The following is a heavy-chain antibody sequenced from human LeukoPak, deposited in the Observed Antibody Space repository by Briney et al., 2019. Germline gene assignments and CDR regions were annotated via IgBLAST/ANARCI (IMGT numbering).Heavy chain of an antibody. D-gene: IGHD2-15*01. V-gene: IGHV4-38-2*02. Sequence: SETLSLTCIVSGYSIISDYFWGWVRQPPGKGPEWIGSIFHSGSVYYNPSLKSRVTISIDPSKNRFSLKLTSVTAADTAIYYCARVVASTSIDSWGQGALVTVSS. CDR2: IFHSGSV. CDR1: GYSIISDYF. J-gene: IGHJ4*02. CDR3: ARVVASTSIDS.